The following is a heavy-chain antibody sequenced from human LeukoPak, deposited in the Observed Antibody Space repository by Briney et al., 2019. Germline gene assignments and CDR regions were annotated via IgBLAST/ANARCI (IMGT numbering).Heavy chain of an antibody. D-gene: IGHD1-20*01. J-gene: IGHJ5*02. Sequence: GGSLRLSCVASGFTFNTYWIHWVRQGPGKGLVWVSLINPDGTTTTYADSVKGRFTISRDNSKNTLYLQMNSLRAEDTAVYYCAKQLSGTTRWFDPWGQGALVTVSS. CDR2: INPDGTTT. V-gene: IGHV3-74*01. CDR3: AKQLSGTTRWFDP. CDR1: GFTFNTYW.